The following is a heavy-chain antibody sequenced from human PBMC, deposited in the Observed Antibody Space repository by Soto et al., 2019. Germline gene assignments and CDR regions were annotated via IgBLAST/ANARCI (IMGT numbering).Heavy chain of an antibody. CDR3: ARHSFDIVVVPAAMPAYYFDY. J-gene: IGHJ4*02. Sequence: PSETLSLTCTVSGGSISSYYWSWIRQPPGKGLEWIGYIYYSGSTNYNPSLKSRVTISVDTSKDQFSLKLSSVTAADTAVYYCARHSFDIVVVPAAMPAYYFDYWGQGTLVTVSS. V-gene: IGHV4-59*08. D-gene: IGHD2-2*01. CDR1: GGSISSYY. CDR2: IYYSGST.